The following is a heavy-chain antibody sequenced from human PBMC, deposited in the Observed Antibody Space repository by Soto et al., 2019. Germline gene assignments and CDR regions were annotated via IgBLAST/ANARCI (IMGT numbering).Heavy chain of an antibody. V-gene: IGHV4-61*08. CDR3: AREYSNSPEAFDS. J-gene: IGHJ4*02. D-gene: IGHD1-26*01. CDR2: IYSTGRT. CDR1: GGSVNSDDYY. Sequence: WETLSLTCTVSGGSVNSDDYYWSWIRQPPGKGLEWIGYIYSTGRTNYNPSLMSRVTISLDTSRNQFSLKLSSVTAADTAVFYCAREYSNSPEAFDSWGQGTLVTVSS.